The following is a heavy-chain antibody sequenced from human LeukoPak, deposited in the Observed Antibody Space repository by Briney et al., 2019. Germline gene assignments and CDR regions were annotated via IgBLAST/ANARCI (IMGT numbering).Heavy chain of an antibody. CDR3: GRGQWTSDY. V-gene: IGHV3-11*05. J-gene: IGHJ4*02. Sequence: GGSLRLSCAASGFTFSDYYMSWIRQAPGKGLEWVSYISSSSSYTKNADAVKGRFTISRDNAKKSVYLQMNSTTADDTAVYYCGRGQWTSDYWGQGTLVTVSS. CDR2: ISSSSSYT. D-gene: IGHD3/OR15-3a*01. CDR1: GFTFSDYY.